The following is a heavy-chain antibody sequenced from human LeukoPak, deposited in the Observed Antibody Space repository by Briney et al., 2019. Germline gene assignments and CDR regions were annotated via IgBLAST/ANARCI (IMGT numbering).Heavy chain of an antibody. J-gene: IGHJ4*02. CDR2: FDSEDSET. Sequence: GASVKVSCKISGYTLTEFSMHWVRQALGKGLEWMGGFDSEDSETTYAQKFQGRVTMTEDTSTDTAYMELSSLRSKDTATYYCATYYASGAPSHWGQGTLVTVSS. V-gene: IGHV1-24*01. D-gene: IGHD3-10*01. CDR3: ATYYASGAPSH. CDR1: GYTLTEFS.